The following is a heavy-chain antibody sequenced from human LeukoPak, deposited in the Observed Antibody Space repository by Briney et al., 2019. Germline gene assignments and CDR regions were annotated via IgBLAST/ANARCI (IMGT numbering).Heavy chain of an antibody. CDR1: GGSISSYY. J-gene: IGHJ4*02. CDR3: ARGANWGSPDY. D-gene: IGHD7-27*01. V-gene: IGHV4-4*07. CDR2: IYSSGST. Sequence: SETLSLTCTVSGGSISSYYWSWIRQPPGKGLEWIGRIYSSGSTNYNPSLKSRVTMSVDTSKNQFSLKLSSVTAADTAVYYCARGANWGSPDYWGQGTLVTVSS.